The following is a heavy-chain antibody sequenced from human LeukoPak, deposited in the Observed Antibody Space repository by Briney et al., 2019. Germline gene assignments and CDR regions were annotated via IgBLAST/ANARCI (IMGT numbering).Heavy chain of an antibody. D-gene: IGHD4-23*01. Sequence: EGSLRLSCPASGFTYRSYAMRWVRQAPGKGLAWVSVISGSGGSTYYADSVKGRFTISRDNSKNKLYLQMNSLRADDTPVYYCARDYGGALGAYYAVDVWGQGTTVTVSS. V-gene: IGHV3-23*01. CDR3: ARDYGGALGAYYAVDV. CDR1: GFTYRSYA. J-gene: IGHJ6*02. CDR2: ISGSGGST.